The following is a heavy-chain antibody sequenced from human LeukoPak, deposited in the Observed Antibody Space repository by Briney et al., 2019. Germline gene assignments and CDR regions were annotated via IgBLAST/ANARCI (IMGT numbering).Heavy chain of an antibody. CDR2: IKSKTDGGTT. J-gene: IGHJ4*02. CDR3: TTDQYYDFWSGYYDY. V-gene: IGHV3-15*01. Sequence: GGSLRLSCAASGFTFRNAWMSWVRQAPGKGLEWVGRIKSKTDGGTTDYAAPVKGRFTISRDDSKNTLYLQMNSLKTEDTAVYYCTTDQYYDFWSGYYDYWGQGTLVTVSS. CDR1: GFTFRNAW. D-gene: IGHD3-3*01.